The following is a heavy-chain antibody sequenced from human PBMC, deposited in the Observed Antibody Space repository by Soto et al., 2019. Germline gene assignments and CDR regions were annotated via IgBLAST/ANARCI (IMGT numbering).Heavy chain of an antibody. D-gene: IGHD1-26*01. V-gene: IGHV1-3*01. Sequence: QVQLVQSGAEVKKPGASVKVSCKASGYTFTSYAMTWVRQAPGQRLEWMGWINSGNGNTKYSQKFQGRVTITRDTSASTAYMELSSLRSEDTAVYYCARDLGGCAGDYWGQGTLVTVSS. J-gene: IGHJ4*02. CDR3: ARDLGGCAGDY. CDR2: INSGNGNT. CDR1: GYTFTSYA.